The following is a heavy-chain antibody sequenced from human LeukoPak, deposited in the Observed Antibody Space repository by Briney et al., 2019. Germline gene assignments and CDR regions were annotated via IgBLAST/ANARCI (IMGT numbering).Heavy chain of an antibody. CDR2: IKSKTDGGTT. J-gene: IGHJ3*02. V-gene: IGHV3-15*01. CDR3: TTNTPIEVSPIMVDI. D-gene: IGHD1/OR15-1a*01. CDR1: GCTFSNAW. Sequence: KPGGSLRLSCAASGCTFSNAWMSWVRQAPGKGLEWVGRIKSKTDGGTTDYAAPVKGRFTISRDDSKNTLYLQMNSLKTEDTAAYYWTTNTPIEVSPIMVDIWGQGTMVTVSS.